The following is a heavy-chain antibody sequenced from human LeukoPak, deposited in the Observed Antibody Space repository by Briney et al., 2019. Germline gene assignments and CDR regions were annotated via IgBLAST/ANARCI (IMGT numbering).Heavy chain of an antibody. J-gene: IGHJ4*02. V-gene: IGHV3-53*01. D-gene: IGHD4-17*01. CDR3: ARRAGEYSHPYDY. CDR2: IYSGGNT. CDR1: GFTFSINS. Sequence: PGGSLRLSCAASGFTFSINSMSWVRQAPGKGLEWVSFIYSGGNTHYSDSVKGRFTISRDNSTNTLYLQMNSLRAEDTAVYYCARRAGEYSHPYDYWGQGTLVTVSS.